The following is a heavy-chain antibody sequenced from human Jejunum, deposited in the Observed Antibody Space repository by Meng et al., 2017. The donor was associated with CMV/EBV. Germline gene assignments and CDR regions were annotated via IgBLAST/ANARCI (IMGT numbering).Heavy chain of an antibody. J-gene: IGHJ4*02. D-gene: IGHD3-16*01. Sequence: CGVCGGSFSCYYWSWSIQQQGKGLEWIGESNHRGRAKYNQSIKSRLTILVDTSKQQFSLQLSSVTAADTAVYYCTRGITAYGSFNKWGRGTLVTVSS. CDR3: TRGITAYGSFNK. CDR1: GGSFSCYY. CDR2: SNHRGRA. V-gene: IGHV4-34*01.